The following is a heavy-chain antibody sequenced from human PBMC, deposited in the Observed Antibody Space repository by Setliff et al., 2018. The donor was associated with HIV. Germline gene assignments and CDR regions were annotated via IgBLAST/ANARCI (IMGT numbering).Heavy chain of an antibody. CDR1: GYKFTSYY. V-gene: IGHV1-46*01. CDR2: INPSIVST. J-gene: IGHJ3*02. CDR3: ARAFQHFEYAFDI. D-gene: IGHD3-9*01. Sequence: GASVKFSFNASGYKFTSYYIHWVRQAPGQGLEWMGIINPSIVSTTYAEKFQGRVAMTRDTSTGTVYMELSSLKSEDTAVYYCARAFQHFEYAFDIWGQGTLVTVSS.